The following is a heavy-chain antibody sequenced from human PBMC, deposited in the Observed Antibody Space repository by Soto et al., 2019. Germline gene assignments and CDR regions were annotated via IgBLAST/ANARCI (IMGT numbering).Heavy chain of an antibody. V-gene: IGHV3-30*18. D-gene: IGHD5-18*01. CDR2: ISNDGTTK. Sequence: QVQLVESGGGVVQPGRSLRLSCAASGLTFSIYGMHWVRQAPGKGLEWLAVISNDGTTKYFADSVRGRFTTSRDNSMNTLYLQMNSRRPEDTCVYYCAKDREDTAMICDHWGQGTLVTVSS. CDR3: AKDREDTAMICDH. J-gene: IGHJ4*02. CDR1: GLTFSIYG.